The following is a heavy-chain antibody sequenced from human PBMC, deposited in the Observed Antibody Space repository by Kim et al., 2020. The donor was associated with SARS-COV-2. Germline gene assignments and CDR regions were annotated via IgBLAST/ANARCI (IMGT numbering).Heavy chain of an antibody. CDR3: AKDQLEMPTPYYFDY. D-gene: IGHD2-2*01. V-gene: IGHV3-23*01. Sequence: AYVTGRFTTSKDEYKNTLYLQMNSLRPEDTAVYYCAKDQLEMPTPYYFDYWGQGTLVTVSS. J-gene: IGHJ4*02.